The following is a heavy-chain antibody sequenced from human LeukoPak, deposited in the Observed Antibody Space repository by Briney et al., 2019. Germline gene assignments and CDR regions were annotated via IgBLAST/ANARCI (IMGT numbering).Heavy chain of an antibody. J-gene: IGHJ4*02. CDR2: ISANNGNT. V-gene: IGHV1-18*01. D-gene: IGHD1-26*01. Sequence: ASVKVSCKASGYTFTSYGMSWGRQAPGQGLGWVGWISANNGNTNYTHKLQGRVTLTTDTSTSTAYMELRSLRSDDTAVYYCARAHSGSYSGPADGDEPFGYWGQGTLVTVSS. CDR3: ARAHSGSYSGPADGDEPFGY. CDR1: GYTFTSYG.